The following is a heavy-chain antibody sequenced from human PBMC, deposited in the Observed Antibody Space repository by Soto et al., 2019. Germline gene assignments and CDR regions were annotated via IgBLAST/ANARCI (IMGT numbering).Heavy chain of an antibody. CDR1: GGSISGGGYS. J-gene: IGHJ4*02. Sequence: PSETLSLTCTVSGGSISGGGYSWSWIRQHPGKGLDLIGYIYYSGITFYNPSLKSRVTISVHTSKNQFSLKLSSVTAADTAVYYCARVGASYTSSWFPFDDGGQGTLVTVSS. CDR3: ARVGASYTSSWFPFDD. CDR2: IYYSGIT. D-gene: IGHD6-13*01. V-gene: IGHV4-31*03.